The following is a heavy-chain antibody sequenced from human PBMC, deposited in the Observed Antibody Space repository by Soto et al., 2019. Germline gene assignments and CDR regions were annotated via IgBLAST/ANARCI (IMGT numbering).Heavy chain of an antibody. CDR1: GGTFSSYT. Sequence: QVQLVQSGAEVKKPGSSVKGSCKASGGTFSSYTIRWVRQAPGQGLEWMGRIIPILGIANYARKFQGRVTITEDKSTSTAYMELSSLRSEETAGYYCARYYDGSGSYNWFDPWGQGTLVTVSS. J-gene: IGHJ5*02. V-gene: IGHV1-69*02. D-gene: IGHD3-10*01. CDR2: IIPILGIA. CDR3: ARYYDGSGSYNWFDP.